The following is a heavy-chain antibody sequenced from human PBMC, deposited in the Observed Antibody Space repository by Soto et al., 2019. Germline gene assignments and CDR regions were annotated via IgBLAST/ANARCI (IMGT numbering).Heavy chain of an antibody. CDR3: ARGKEWEQTSNHYYFDY. V-gene: IGHV1-69*06. J-gene: IGHJ4*02. D-gene: IGHD1-26*01. Sequence: QVQLVQSGAEVKTPGSSVRVSCQTAGRTFLISAIAWVRQSPGQGLEWMGGIIPILGTIHIAQNFQGRVNFTAGRATSTAYMDLSSLRSEDTATYFWARGKEWEQTSNHYYFDYWGQGSQVIVSS. CDR1: GRTFLISA. CDR2: IIPILGTI.